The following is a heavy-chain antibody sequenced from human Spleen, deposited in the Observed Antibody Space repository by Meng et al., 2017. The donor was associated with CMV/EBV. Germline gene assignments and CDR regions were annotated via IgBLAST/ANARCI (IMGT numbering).Heavy chain of an antibody. CDR1: GYTFTGYY. D-gene: IGHD6-19*01. J-gene: IGHJ6*02. V-gene: IGHV1-2*02. Sequence: ASLKVSCKASGYTFTGYYMSWVRQAPGQGLEWMGWINPYSGDTNYAQRFQDRVTMTRDTSISTVYMELRRLRSDDTAVFYCAREKRYTSGWFRGQYNYYGMDVWGQGTTVTVSS. CDR3: AREKRYTSGWFRGQYNYYGMDV. CDR2: INPYSGDT.